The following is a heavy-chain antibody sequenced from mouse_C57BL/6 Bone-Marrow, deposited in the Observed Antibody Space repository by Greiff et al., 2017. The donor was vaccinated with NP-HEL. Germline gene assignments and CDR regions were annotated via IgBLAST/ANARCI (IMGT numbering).Heavy chain of an antibody. D-gene: IGHD2-3*01. CDR3: ARDCYGRYFDY. V-gene: IGHV1-61*01. CDR1: GYTFNSYW. J-gene: IGHJ2*01. CDR2: IYPSDSES. Sequence: QVQLQQPGAELVRPGSSVKLSCKASGYTFNSYWMDWVKQRPGQGLEWIGNIYPSDSESHYNQKFTDKATLTVDKSSSTGYMRLGSLTSEDSAVYYCARDCYGRYFDYWGQGTTLTVSS.